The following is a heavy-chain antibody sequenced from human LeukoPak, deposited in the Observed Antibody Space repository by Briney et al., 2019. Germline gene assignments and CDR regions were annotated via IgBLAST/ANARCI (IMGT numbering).Heavy chain of an antibody. J-gene: IGHJ6*03. V-gene: IGHV3-7*01. CDR1: GFTFSNYW. D-gene: IGHD4-11*01. CDR2: IKQDGSDK. Sequence: PGGSPRLSCAASGFTFSNYWMNWVRQAPGKGLEWVANIKQDGSDKYYVDSVKGRFTISRDNAKNSLYLQMNSLRAEDTAVYYCAREKGNYDGYYNYYMDVWGKGTTVTVSS. CDR3: AREKGNYDGYYNYYMDV.